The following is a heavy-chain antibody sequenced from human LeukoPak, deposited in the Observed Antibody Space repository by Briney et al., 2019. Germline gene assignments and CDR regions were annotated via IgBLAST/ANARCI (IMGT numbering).Heavy chain of an antibody. D-gene: IGHD6-6*01. J-gene: IGHJ4*02. V-gene: IGHV3-33*01. CDR3: ARAPLPYSSSDLDY. Sequence: RAGGSLRLSCAASGFTFSSYGMHWVRQAPGKGLEWVAVIWYDGSNKYYADSVKGRFTISRDNSKNTLYLQMNSLRAEDTAVYYCARAPLPYSSSDLDYRGQGTLVTVSS. CDR1: GFTFSSYG. CDR2: IWYDGSNK.